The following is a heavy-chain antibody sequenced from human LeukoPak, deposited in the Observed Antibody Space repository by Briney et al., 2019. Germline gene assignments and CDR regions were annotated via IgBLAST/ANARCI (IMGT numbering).Heavy chain of an antibody. CDR2: IYNGVNT. V-gene: IGHV4-61*01. D-gene: IGHD6-19*01. CDR3: ARVSGIAVAGSNEYNWFDP. J-gene: IGHJ5*02. CDR1: GASVSSASY. Sequence: SETLSLTCTVSGASVSSASYWSWIRQPPGKGVEWIAHIYNGVNTNYNPSLKSRVTISVDTSKNQFSLRLNSVTAADTAVYYCARVSGIAVAGSNEYNWFDPWGQGTLVTVSS.